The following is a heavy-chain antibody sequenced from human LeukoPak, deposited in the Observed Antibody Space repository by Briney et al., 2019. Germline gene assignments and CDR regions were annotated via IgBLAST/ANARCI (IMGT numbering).Heavy chain of an antibody. CDR3: ARGDTRGYSYGSPIAYDY. D-gene: IGHD5-18*01. Sequence: ASVKVSCKASGGTFSSYAISWVRQAPGQGLEWMGGIIPIFGTANYAQKFQGRVTITADESTSTAYMELSSLRSEDTAVYYCARGDTRGYSYGSPIAYDYWGQGTLVTVSS. V-gene: IGHV1-69*13. J-gene: IGHJ4*02. CDR1: GGTFSSYA. CDR2: IIPIFGTA.